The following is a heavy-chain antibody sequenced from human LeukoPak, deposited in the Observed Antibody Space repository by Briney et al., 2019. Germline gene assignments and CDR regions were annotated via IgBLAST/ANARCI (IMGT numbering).Heavy chain of an antibody. Sequence: GASVKVSCKASGYTFTSYGISWVRQAPGQGLEWMGWISAYNGNTNYAQKLQGRVTITRDTSASTAYMELSSLRSEDTAVYYCARDSHYGGNVLFDYWGQGTLVTVSS. D-gene: IGHD4-23*01. CDR2: ISAYNGNT. V-gene: IGHV1-18*01. J-gene: IGHJ4*02. CDR3: ARDSHYGGNVLFDY. CDR1: GYTFTSYG.